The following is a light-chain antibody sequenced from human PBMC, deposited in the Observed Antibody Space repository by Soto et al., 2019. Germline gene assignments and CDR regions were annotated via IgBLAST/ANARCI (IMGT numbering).Light chain of an antibody. CDR1: QSVSSSY. Sequence: EIVLTQSPGTLSLSPGERATLFCRASQSVSSSYLAWYQQKPGQAPRLLIYGVSSRATGIPDRFSGSGSGTDFTLTISRLGPEDFAVYYCQQYGSSPVAFGQGTKVEIK. CDR2: GVS. V-gene: IGKV3-20*01. CDR3: QQYGSSPVA. J-gene: IGKJ1*01.